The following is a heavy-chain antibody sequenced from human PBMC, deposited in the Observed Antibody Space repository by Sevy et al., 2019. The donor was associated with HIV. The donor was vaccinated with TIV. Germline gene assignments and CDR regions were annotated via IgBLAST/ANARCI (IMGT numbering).Heavy chain of an antibody. J-gene: IGHJ3*02. Sequence: GGSLRLSCTTSGFTFGDYALSWFRQAPGKGLEWVGFIRNTHYGGTTEYAASVKGIFTISRDDSKSIAYLQMNSLIIEDTAMYYCTRVNAFFYNSGSRDDAFDIWGQGTMVTVSS. CDR2: IRNTHYGGTT. V-gene: IGHV3-49*03. CDR3: TRVNAFFYNSGSRDDAFDI. CDR1: GFTFGDYA. D-gene: IGHD3-10*01.